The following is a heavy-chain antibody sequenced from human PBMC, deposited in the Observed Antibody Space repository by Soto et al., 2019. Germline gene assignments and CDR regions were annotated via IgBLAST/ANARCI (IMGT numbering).Heavy chain of an antibody. CDR1: GFTFSDHF. CDR2: TRNKASSYTT. V-gene: IGHV3-72*01. Sequence: EVQLVESGGGLVQPGGSMRLSGVASGFTFSDHFMAWVRQAPGKGLEWVGRTRNKASSYTTDYAASVKGRFTISRDYSKNSLYLQMNSLKTEDTSVYYCARVKEYSYYYYMYVWGKGTTVTVSS. J-gene: IGHJ6*03. CDR3: ARVKEYSYYYYMYV.